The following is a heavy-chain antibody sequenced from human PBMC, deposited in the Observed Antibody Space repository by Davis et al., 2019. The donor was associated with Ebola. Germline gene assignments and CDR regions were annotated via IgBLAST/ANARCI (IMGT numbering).Heavy chain of an antibody. CDR1: GYTFSTYA. Sequence: PGGSLRLSCTTSGYTFSTYALSWVRQAPGKGLEWVASISGNGDRTFYADSVKGRFTISRDNSKNTLYLQMNGLRVEDTAVYYCAKNKMTSSGSYGADVWGQGTTVTVSS. J-gene: IGHJ6*02. CDR2: ISGNGDRT. CDR3: AKNKMTSSGSYGADV. D-gene: IGHD4/OR15-4a*01. V-gene: IGHV3-23*01.